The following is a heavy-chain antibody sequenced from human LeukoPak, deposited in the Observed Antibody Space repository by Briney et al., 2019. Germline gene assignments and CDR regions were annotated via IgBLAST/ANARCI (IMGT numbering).Heavy chain of an antibody. J-gene: IGHJ4*02. CDR2: IFYSGST. CDR3: ARETTDNADYYFDY. Sequence: SETLSLTCTVSGDSLNSRRNRWAWIRQPPGKGREWIGNIFYSGSTDYSPSLTSRVTMSIDTSKNQFSLNLKSGTAADTAVYFCARETTDNADYYFDYWGQGTLVTVSS. CDR1: GDSLNSRRNR. D-gene: IGHD1-1*01. V-gene: IGHV4-39*07.